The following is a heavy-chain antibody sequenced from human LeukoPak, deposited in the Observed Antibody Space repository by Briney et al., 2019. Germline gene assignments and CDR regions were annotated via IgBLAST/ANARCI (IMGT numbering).Heavy chain of an antibody. J-gene: IGHJ6*02. CDR3: ARDTTPYHYYYGMDV. V-gene: IGHV1-8*01. D-gene: IGHD1-14*01. CDR2: MNPNSGNT. CDR1: GYTFTSYD. Sequence: ASVKVSCKASGYTFTSYDINWVRQSTGQGLEWMGWMNPNSGNTGYAQKFQGRVTMTRNTSISTAYMELSSLRSEDTAVYYCARDTTPYHYYYGMDVWGQGTTVTVSS.